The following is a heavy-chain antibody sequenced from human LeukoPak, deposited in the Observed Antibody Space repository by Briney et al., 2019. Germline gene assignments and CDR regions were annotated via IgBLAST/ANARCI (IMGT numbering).Heavy chain of an antibody. Sequence: SETLSLTCTVSGDSISSRSYYWGWIRQPPGKGLEWIGSIYYNEGTYYNPSLKSRVTISIDTSKNQFSLKLSSVTAADTAVYYCVRVPYDFWSGYPFDYWGQGTLVTVSS. CDR3: VRVPYDFWSGYPFDY. CDR1: GDSISSRSYY. D-gene: IGHD3-3*01. J-gene: IGHJ4*02. CDR2: IYYNEGT. V-gene: IGHV4-39*07.